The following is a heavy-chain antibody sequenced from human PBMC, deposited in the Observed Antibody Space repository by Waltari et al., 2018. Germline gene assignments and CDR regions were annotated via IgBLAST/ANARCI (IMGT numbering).Heavy chain of an antibody. Sequence: QVQLVESGGGVVQPGRSLRLSCAASGFTFSSYGMHWVRQAPGKGLEWVAVISYDGSNKYYADSVKGRFTISRDNSKNTLYLQMNSLRAEDTAVYYCAKDLPSCGLDYWGQGTLVTVSS. CDR1: GFTFSSYG. CDR3: AKDLPSCGLDY. CDR2: ISYDGSNK. D-gene: IGHD6-6*01. V-gene: IGHV3-30*18. J-gene: IGHJ4*02.